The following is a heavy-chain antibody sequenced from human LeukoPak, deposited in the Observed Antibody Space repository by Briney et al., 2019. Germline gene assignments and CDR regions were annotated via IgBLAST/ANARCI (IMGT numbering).Heavy chain of an antibody. Sequence: GGSLRLSCAASGFTFSSYAMSWVRQPPGKGLEWVSGISGTYDNTWYADSVKGRFTISRDDSKNTVYLQMNSLRDEDTAVYYCVRDPDALDYWGQGTPVTVSS. CDR1: GFTFSSYA. V-gene: IGHV3-23*01. CDR3: VRDPDALDY. J-gene: IGHJ4*02. CDR2: ISGTYDNT.